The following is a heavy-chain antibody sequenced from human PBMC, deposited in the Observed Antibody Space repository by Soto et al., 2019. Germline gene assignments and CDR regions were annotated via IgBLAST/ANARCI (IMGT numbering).Heavy chain of an antibody. CDR2: ISSNSFFI. D-gene: IGHD2-15*01. V-gene: IGHV3-21*01. J-gene: IGHJ4*02. Sequence: GGSLRLSCAASGFTFNNYAMNWVRQAPGKGLEWVSTISSNSFFIYYADSIKGRFTISRDNAKNTVYLQMNTLRAEDTAIYYCVKINYCSTSSCSPFDYWGQGTPVTVSS. CDR3: VKINYCSTSSCSPFDY. CDR1: GFTFNNYA.